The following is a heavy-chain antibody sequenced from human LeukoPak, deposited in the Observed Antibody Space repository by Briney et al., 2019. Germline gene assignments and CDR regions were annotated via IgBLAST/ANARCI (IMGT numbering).Heavy chain of an antibody. CDR3: ARGGDRLVTPYYGSSY. Sequence: ASVKVSCKASGYTFTGYYMHWVRQAPGQGLEWMGWINPNSGGTNYAQKFQGRVTTTRDTSISTAYMELSRLRSDDTAVYYCARGGDRLVTPYYGSSYWGQGTLVTVSS. D-gene: IGHD3-10*01. CDR1: GYTFTGYY. V-gene: IGHV1-2*02. J-gene: IGHJ4*02. CDR2: INPNSGGT.